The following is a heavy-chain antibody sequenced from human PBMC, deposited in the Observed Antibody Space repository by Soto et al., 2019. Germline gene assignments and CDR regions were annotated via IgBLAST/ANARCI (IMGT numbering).Heavy chain of an antibody. CDR3: AASSDYVWGSYRSIDY. J-gene: IGHJ4*02. V-gene: IGHV4-39*01. CDR1: GGSITSSSYY. D-gene: IGHD3-16*02. CDR2: IYYSGST. Sequence: SETLSLTCTVSGGSITSSSYYWGWIRQPPGKGLEWIGCIYYSGSTYYNPSLKSRVTISVDTSKNQFSLKLSSVTAADTAVYYCAASSDYVWGSYRSIDYWGQGTLVTVSS.